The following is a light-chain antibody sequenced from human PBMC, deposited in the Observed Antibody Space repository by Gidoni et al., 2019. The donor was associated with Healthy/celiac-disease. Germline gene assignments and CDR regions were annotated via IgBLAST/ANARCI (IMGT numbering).Light chain of an antibody. J-gene: IGLJ2*01. Sequence: SVLPQPPSVSGAPAQSVTISCTGSSSNIGAGYDVLWYQQLPGTAPKLLIYGNSNRPSGVPDRFSGSKSGTSASLAITGRQAEDGADYYCQSYDSSLSGVVFGGGTKLTVL. CDR3: QSYDSSLSGVV. CDR1: SSNIGAGYD. CDR2: GNS. V-gene: IGLV1-40*01.